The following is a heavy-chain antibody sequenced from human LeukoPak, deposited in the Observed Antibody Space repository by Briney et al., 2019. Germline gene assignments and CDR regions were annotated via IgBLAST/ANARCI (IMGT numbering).Heavy chain of an antibody. V-gene: IGHV3-20*04. Sequence: GGSLRLSCAASGFTFDDYGMSWVRQAPGKGLEWVSGINWNGGSTGYADSVKGRFTISRDNAKNSLYLQMNSLRAEDTALYYCAGVGRERRRLDAFDIWGQGTMVTVSS. CDR1: GFTFDDYG. CDR2: INWNGGST. CDR3: AGVGRERRRLDAFDI. J-gene: IGHJ3*02.